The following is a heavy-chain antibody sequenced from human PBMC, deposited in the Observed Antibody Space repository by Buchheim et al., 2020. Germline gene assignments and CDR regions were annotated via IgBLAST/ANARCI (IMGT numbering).Heavy chain of an antibody. CDR2: IYYSGST. Sequence: QVQLQESGPGLVKPSETLSLTCTVSGGSISSYYWSWIRQPPGKGLEWIGYIYYSGSTNYNPSLKSRVTISVDTSKNQFSLKLSSVTAAETAVYYCARDSHGYSYGVFDYWGQGTL. J-gene: IGHJ4*02. CDR3: ARDSHGYSYGVFDY. V-gene: IGHV4-59*01. D-gene: IGHD5-18*01. CDR1: GGSISSYY.